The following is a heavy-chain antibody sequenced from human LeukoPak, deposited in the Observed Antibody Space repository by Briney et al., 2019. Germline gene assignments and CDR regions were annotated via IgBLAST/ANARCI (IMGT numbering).Heavy chain of an antibody. CDR3: ARSIAVFHDAFDI. CDR2: IIPIFGTA. D-gene: IGHD2-15*01. J-gene: IGHJ3*02. Sequence: ASVKVSCKASGGTFSSYAISWVRQAPGGGLEWMGGIIPIFGTANYAQKFQGRVTITADESTSTAYMELSSLRSEDTAVYYCARSIAVFHDAFDIWGQGTMVTVSS. V-gene: IGHV1-69*01. CDR1: GGTFSSYA.